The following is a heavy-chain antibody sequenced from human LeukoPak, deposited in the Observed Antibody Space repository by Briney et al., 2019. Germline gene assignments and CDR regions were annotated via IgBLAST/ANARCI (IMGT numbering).Heavy chain of an antibody. CDR2: ITPIFGTA. V-gene: IGHV1-69*13. CDR3: AREWGLESSGYYYAH. Sequence: SVKVSCKASGGTFSRFTISWVRQAPGQGFEWMGGITPIFGTANFAQKFQGRVSITADESTSTAFMELSSLRSEDTAVYYCAREWGLESSGYYYAHWGQGTLVTVSS. CDR1: GGTFSRFT. D-gene: IGHD3-22*01. J-gene: IGHJ4*02.